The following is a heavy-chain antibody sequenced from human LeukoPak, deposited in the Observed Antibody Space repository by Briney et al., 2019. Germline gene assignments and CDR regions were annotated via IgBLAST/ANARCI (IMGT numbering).Heavy chain of an antibody. CDR2: IIPILGIA. D-gene: IGHD3-3*01. J-gene: IGHJ4*02. V-gene: IGHV1-69*04. CDR1: GGTFSSYA. Sequence: GASVKVSCKASGGTFSSYAISWVRQAPGQGLEWMGRIIPILGIANYAQKFQGRVTITADKSTSTAYMELSSLRSEDTAVYYCARDGYNGITIFGVVIRLDYWGQGTLVTVSS. CDR3: ARDGYNGITIFGVVIRLDY.